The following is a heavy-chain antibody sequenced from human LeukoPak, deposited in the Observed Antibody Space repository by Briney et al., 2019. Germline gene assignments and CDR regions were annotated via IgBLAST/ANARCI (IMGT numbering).Heavy chain of an antibody. Sequence: GGSLRLSCAASGFTFISYAMSRVRLAPGKGLDWVSVISGSGGSTYYADSVKGRFTISRDNSKNTLYLQMNSLRAEDTAVYYCAKAVGGGYYYDSSGRTFDYWGQGTLVTVSS. D-gene: IGHD3-22*01. CDR1: GFTFISYA. CDR3: AKAVGGGYYYDSSGRTFDY. V-gene: IGHV3-23*01. CDR2: ISGSGGST. J-gene: IGHJ4*02.